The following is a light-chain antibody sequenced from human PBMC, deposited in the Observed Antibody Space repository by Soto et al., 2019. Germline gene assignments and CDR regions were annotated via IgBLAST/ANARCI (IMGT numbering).Light chain of an antibody. CDR2: DVS. V-gene: IGLV2-14*01. J-gene: IGLJ1*01. CDR1: SSDVGGYNY. Sequence: QSALTQPASVSGSPGQSITISCTGTSSDVGGYNYVSWYQQHPGNAPKLMIYDVSNRPSGVSNRFSGSKSGNTASLTISGLQAEDEADYYCSSYTSRSSSTYVFGTGTKLTVL. CDR3: SSYTSRSSSTYV.